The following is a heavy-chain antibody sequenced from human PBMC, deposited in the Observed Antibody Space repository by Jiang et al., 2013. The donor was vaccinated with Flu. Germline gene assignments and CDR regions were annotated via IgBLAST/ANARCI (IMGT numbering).Heavy chain of an antibody. CDR2: FDPEDGET. D-gene: IGHD6-19*01. CDR1: GYTLTELS. V-gene: IGHV1-24*01. CDR3: ATVQKTQWLAHYYYYGMDV. J-gene: IGHJ6*02. Sequence: SGAEVKKPGASVKVSCKVSGYTLTELSMHWVRQAPGKGLEWMGGFDPEDGETIYAQKFQGRVTMTEDTSTDTAYMELSSLRSEDTAVYYCATVQKTQWLAHYYYYGMDVWGQGTTVTVSS.